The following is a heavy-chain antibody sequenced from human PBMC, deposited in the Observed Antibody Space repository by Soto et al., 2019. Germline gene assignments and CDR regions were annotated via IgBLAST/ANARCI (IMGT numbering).Heavy chain of an antibody. CDR2: INHSGST. CDR3: ATSAAYHFWSGYYAFDY. D-gene: IGHD3-3*01. J-gene: IGHJ4*02. V-gene: IGHV4-34*01. Sequence: SETLSLTCAVYGGCFSGYYWSWIRQPPGKGLEWIGEINHSGSTNYKPSLKSRVSISVDTSKDQFSLNLSSVTAADTAVYYCATSAAYHFWSGYYAFDYWGQGTLVTVSS. CDR1: GGCFSGYY.